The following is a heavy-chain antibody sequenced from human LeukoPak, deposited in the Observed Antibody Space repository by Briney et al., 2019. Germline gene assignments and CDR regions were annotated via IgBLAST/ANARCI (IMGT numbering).Heavy chain of an antibody. V-gene: IGHV3-21*01. CDR1: GFTFSSYS. J-gene: IGHJ5*02. CDR2: ISSSSSYI. CDR3: ASADLVRGVIPRVKTAFDP. Sequence: GGSLRLSCAASGFTFSSYSMNWVRQAPGKGLEWVSSISSSSSYIYYADSVKGRFTISRDNAKNSLYLQMNSLRAEDTAVYYCASADLVRGVIPRVKTAFDPWGQGTLVTVSS. D-gene: IGHD3-10*01.